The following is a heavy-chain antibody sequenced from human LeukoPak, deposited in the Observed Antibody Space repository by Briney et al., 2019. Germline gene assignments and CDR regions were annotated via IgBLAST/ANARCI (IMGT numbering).Heavy chain of an antibody. J-gene: IGHJ4*02. D-gene: IGHD3-9*01. CDR3: AKVGQNYHILTYYFDY. V-gene: IGHV3-20*04. Sequence: GGSLRLSCAASGFTFDDYGMNWVHQAPGKGLEWVSRINSRGGSIAYVDSVKGRFTISRDNAKKSLYLQMSSLRAEDTAVYYCAKVGQNYHILTYYFDYWGQGTLVTVSS. CDR2: INSRGGSI. CDR1: GFTFDDYG.